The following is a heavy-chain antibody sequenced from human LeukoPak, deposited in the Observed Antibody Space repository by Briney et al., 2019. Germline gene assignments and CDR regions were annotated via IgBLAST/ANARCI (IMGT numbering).Heavy chain of an antibody. CDR1: GFTFTRFW. CDR2: INVEGTTT. V-gene: IGHV3-74*01. CDR3: TRGGEEPFDY. J-gene: IGHJ4*02. D-gene: IGHD3-10*01. Sequence: GGSLRLSCAGSGFTFTRFWMHWVRQAPGKGPVWVARINVEGTTTTYADSVEGRFTISRDENTLYLQMSHLRVDDTAVYYCTRGGEEPFDYWGQGTLVTVSP.